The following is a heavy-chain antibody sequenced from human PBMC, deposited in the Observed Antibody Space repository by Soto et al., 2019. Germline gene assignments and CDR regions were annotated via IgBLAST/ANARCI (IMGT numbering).Heavy chain of an antibody. D-gene: IGHD4-17*01. J-gene: IGHJ4*02. CDR1: GGSVSDKTYY. V-gene: IGHV4-61*01. Sequence: SETLSLTCSVSGGSVSDKTYYWSWILQPPGKRLEWVGYVYYSVTTNYNPSLKSRVTISVDLSKNQFSLRMSSVTTAETALYYCARTTAVPNSLRSRYFFEYWGQGTMVTVSS. CDR2: VYYSVTT. CDR3: ARTTAVPNSLRSRYFFEY.